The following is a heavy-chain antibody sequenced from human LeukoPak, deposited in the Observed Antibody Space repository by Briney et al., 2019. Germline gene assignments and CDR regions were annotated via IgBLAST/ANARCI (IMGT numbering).Heavy chain of an antibody. CDR3: ARDHPTMDV. J-gene: IGHJ6*02. Sequence: GGSLRLSCAASGFTFSSYSMNWVRQAPGKGLEWVSYISSSSSTIYYADSVKGRFTISRDNAKNSLYLRMNSLRAEDTAVYYCARDHPTMDVWGQGTTVTVSS. V-gene: IGHV3-48*04. CDR1: GFTFSSYS. CDR2: ISSSSSTI.